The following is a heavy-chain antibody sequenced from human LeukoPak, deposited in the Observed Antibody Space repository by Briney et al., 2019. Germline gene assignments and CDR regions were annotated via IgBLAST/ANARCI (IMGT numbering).Heavy chain of an antibody. CDR3: AREGGTIEIGEFDY. V-gene: IGHV3-30*02. Sequence: GGSLTLSCAASGLTFTFSTSGIHWVRQAPGKGLEWVSFIQYDGSEKYYADSVKGRCTTSRDNSKNTVYLQMNSLTGEDTAIYYCAREGGTIEIGEFDYWGQGTLVTVSS. D-gene: IGHD3-16*02. CDR2: IQYDGSEK. CDR1: GLTFTFSTSG. J-gene: IGHJ4*02.